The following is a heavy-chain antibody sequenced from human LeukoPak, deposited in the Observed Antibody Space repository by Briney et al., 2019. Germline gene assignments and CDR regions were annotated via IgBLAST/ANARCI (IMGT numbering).Heavy chain of an antibody. J-gene: IGHJ4*02. D-gene: IGHD3-10*01. V-gene: IGHV3-48*02. CDR2: ITTTSTTI. CDR1: GFTLSRYS. CDR3: ARVRVGYSFDY. Sequence: GGSLRLSCIASGFTLSRYSVSWVRQAPGKGLEWVSFITTTSTTIYYADSVKGRFTISRDNAKNSLYLQMNSLRDEDTAVYYCARVRVGYSFDYWGQGILVTVSS.